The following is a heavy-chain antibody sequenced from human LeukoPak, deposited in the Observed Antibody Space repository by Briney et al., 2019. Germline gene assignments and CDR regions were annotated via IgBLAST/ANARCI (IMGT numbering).Heavy chain of an antibody. CDR3: TEERDRDGYFRY. Sequence: PGGSLRLSCAASGFTFSNFAMHWVRQAPGKGLEWMTFISYDGSSKYYADAAKGRFTISRDNSKNTLYLEMSSLGLQDTAVYYCTEERDRDGYFRYWGQGTLVTVSS. CDR1: GFTFSNFA. V-gene: IGHV3-30-3*02. J-gene: IGHJ4*02. D-gene: IGHD2-8*01. CDR2: ISYDGSSK.